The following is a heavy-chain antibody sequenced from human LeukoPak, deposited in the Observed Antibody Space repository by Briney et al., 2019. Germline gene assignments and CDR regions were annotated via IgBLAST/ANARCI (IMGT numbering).Heavy chain of an antibody. CDR3: ARRGSYSEFDY. V-gene: IGHV5-51*01. J-gene: IGHJ4*02. CDR2: INPGDSDT. Sequence: RGESLKISCKGSGYSFTTYWIGWVRQMPGKGLEWMGIINPGDSDTRYSPSFQGQVTISADKSISTAYLQWSSLKASDTAMYYYARRGSYSEFDYWGQGTLVTVSS. D-gene: IGHD1-26*01. CDR1: GYSFTTYW.